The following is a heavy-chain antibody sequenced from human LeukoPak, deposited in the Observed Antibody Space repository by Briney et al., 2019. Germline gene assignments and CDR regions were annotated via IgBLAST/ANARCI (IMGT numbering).Heavy chain of an antibody. Sequence: SETLSLTCAVYGGSFSGYYWSWIRQPPGKGLVWIGEINHSGSTNYNPSLKSRVTISVDTSKNQFSLKLSSVTAADTAVYYCARGQTTSLLWFGELYRYWGQGTLVTVSS. D-gene: IGHD3-10*01. CDR3: ARGQTTSLLWFGELYRY. V-gene: IGHV4-34*01. CDR1: GGSFSGYY. J-gene: IGHJ4*02. CDR2: INHSGST.